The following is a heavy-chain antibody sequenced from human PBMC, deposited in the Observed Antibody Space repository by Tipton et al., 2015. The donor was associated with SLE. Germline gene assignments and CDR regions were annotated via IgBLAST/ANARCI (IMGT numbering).Heavy chain of an antibody. V-gene: IGHV4-39*07. CDR2: IYFPGST. CDR1: GGSINSDSYY. CDR3: AGLFGGSRAGDV. J-gene: IGHJ2*01. Sequence: LTCSVSGGSINSDSYYWGWIRQSPGKGLEWIGNIYFPGSTYYNLSLKSRLTISLDTSKNQFSLKLSSVTASDTAIYYCAGLFGGSRAGDVWGRGILVAVSS. D-gene: IGHD2-15*01.